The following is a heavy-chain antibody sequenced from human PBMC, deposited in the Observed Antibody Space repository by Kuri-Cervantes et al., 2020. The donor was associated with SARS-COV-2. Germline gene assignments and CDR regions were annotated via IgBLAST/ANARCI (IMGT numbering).Heavy chain of an antibody. D-gene: IGHD3-10*01. CDR1: GFTFSNYG. CDR2: ISYNGSNE. CDR3: AKDPGTMARGHYYYGMDV. V-gene: IGHV3-30*18. Sequence: GGSLGLSCAASGFTFSNYGMHWVRQAPGKGLEWVAVISYNGSNEYYADSVKGRFTISRDNSKNTLYLQVNSLRAEDTSVYYCAKDPGTMARGHYYYGMDVWGQGTTVTVSS. J-gene: IGHJ6*02.